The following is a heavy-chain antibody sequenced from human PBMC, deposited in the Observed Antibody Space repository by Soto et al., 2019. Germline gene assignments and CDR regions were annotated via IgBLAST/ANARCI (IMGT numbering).Heavy chain of an antibody. D-gene: IGHD3-22*01. Sequence: GGSLRLSCAASGFTFSSFHMNWVRQAPGRGLEWVAYITSSSDTIYYSDSVKGRFTISRDNGKNSLFLQMNSLRDEDTAVYYCARVVVVIPPGYYYPMDVWGQGTTVTVSS. V-gene: IGHV3-48*02. CDR1: GFTFSSFH. CDR2: ITSSSDTI. J-gene: IGHJ6*02. CDR3: ARVVVVIPPGYYYPMDV.